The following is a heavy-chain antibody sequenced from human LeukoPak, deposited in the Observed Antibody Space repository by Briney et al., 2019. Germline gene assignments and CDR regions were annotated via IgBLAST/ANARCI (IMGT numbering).Heavy chain of an antibody. CDR1: GFTFTSSA. J-gene: IGHJ3*02. V-gene: IGHV1-58*01. CDR3: AAVQDCSGGSCYLDAFYI. D-gene: IGHD2-15*01. Sequence: ASVKLSCKASGFTFTSSAVQWVRQARGQRLEWIGWIVVGSGHTNYAQKFQERLTITRDMSTSTAYMELSSLRSEDTAVYYCAAVQDCSGGSCYLDAFYIWGQGTVVSVSS. CDR2: IVVGSGHT.